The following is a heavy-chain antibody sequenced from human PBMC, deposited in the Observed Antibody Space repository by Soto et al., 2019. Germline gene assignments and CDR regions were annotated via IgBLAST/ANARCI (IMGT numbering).Heavy chain of an antibody. D-gene: IGHD2-15*01. V-gene: IGHV1-3*01. CDR1: GYTFTSYA. J-gene: IGHJ4*02. CDR3: ARGPGGPDGPGDY. Sequence: QVQLVQSGAEVKKPGASVKVSCKASGYTFTSYAMHWVRQAPGQRLAWMGWINAGNGNTKYSQKFQGRVTITWDTSASTAYMELSSLRSEDTAMYYCARGPGGPDGPGDYWGQGTLVTVSS. CDR2: INAGNGNT.